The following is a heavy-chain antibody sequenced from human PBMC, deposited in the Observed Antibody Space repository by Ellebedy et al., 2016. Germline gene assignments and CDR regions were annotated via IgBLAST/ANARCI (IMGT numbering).Heavy chain of an antibody. CDR2: MITNGGSI. J-gene: IGHJ4*02. D-gene: IGHD1-26*01. V-gene: IGHV3-48*04. CDR3: AREEGAFWSFDY. CDR1: GFTFSSHG. Sequence: GGSLRLXXAASGFTFSSHGMHWVRQAPGKGLEWVSMITNGGSIHHADSLEGRFTSSRDNARSSMYLQMNSLRAEDTAVYYCAREEGAFWSFDYWGQGTLVTVSS.